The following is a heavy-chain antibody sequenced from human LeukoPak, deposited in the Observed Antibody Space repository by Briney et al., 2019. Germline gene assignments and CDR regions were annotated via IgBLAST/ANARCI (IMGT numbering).Heavy chain of an antibody. CDR2: MNPNSGNT. J-gene: IGHJ3*02. Sequence: GASVKVSCRASGLTLSSHDINWVRQATGQGLEWMGWMNPNSGNTGYAQKFQGRVTMTRDTSISTAYMELSRLRSDDTAVYYCANTKKDNYYDSSASDAFDIWGQGTMVTVSS. CDR3: ANTKKDNYYDSSASDAFDI. CDR1: GLTLSSHD. V-gene: IGHV1-8*01. D-gene: IGHD3-22*01.